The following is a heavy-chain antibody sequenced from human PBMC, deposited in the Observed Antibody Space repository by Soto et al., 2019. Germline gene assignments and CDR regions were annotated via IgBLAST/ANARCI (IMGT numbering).Heavy chain of an antibody. CDR3: ARHPPTNSWPAALDY. J-gene: IGHJ4*02. CDR2: LYVGGTT. Sequence: EVQLVETGGGLIQPGGSLTLSCAASGFSVSSTYMSWVRQAPGKGLQWVSVLYVGGTTYYANSVKGRFTISGDNSRNTLYLHLDSLTTEDTAFYYCARHPPTNSWPAALDYSGQGALVTVSS. CDR1: GFSVSSTY. V-gene: IGHV3-53*02. D-gene: IGHD2-15*01.